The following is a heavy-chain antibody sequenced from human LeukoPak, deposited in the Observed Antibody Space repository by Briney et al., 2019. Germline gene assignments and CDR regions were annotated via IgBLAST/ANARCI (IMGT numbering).Heavy chain of an antibody. CDR2: ISYDGSNK. J-gene: IGHJ6*02. CDR3: ARGAVAGRNYYYGMDV. Sequence: GGSLRLSCAASGFTFSSYAMYWVRQAPGKGLEWVAVISYDGSNKYYADSVKGRFIISRDNSKNTLYLQMNSLRVEDTAVYYCARGAVAGRNYYYGMDVWGQGTTVTVSS. D-gene: IGHD6-19*01. V-gene: IGHV3-30-3*01. CDR1: GFTFSSYA.